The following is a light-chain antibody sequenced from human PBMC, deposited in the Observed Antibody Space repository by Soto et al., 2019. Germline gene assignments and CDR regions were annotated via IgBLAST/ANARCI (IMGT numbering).Light chain of an antibody. CDR1: QSVLYSSNNKNY. J-gene: IGKJ2*01. CDR3: QQDYSTPPYT. CDR2: WAS. V-gene: IGKV4-1*01. Sequence: DIVMTQSPDSLAVSLGERATINCKSSQSVLYSSNNKNYLAWYQQKPGQPPKLLIYWASTRESGVPDPFSGSGSRTDFTLTISSLQAEDVAVYYCQQDYSTPPYTFGQGTKLEIK.